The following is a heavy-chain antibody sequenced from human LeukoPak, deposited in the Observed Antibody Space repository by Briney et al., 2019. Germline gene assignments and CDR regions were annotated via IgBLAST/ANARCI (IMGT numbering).Heavy chain of an antibody. CDR2: IYYSGST. J-gene: IGHJ5*02. CDR1: GGSISSHY. V-gene: IGHV4-59*11. CDR3: ARKLAYCSSTSCINWFDP. Sequence: SETLSPTCTVSGGSISSHYWSWIRQPPGKGLEWIGYIYYSGSTNYNPSLKSRVTISVDTSKNQFSLKLSSVTAADTAVYYCARKLAYCSSTSCINWFDPWGQGTLVTVSS. D-gene: IGHD2-2*01.